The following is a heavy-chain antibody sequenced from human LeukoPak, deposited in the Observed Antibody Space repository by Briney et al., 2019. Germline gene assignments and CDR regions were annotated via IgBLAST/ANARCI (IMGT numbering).Heavy chain of an antibody. CDR2: INPNSGGT. V-gene: IGHV1-2*02. J-gene: IGHJ6*03. CDR1: GYTFTGYY. CDR3: ARDPRAYYYYYYMDV. Sequence: GASVKVSCKASGYTFTGYYMHWVRQAPGQGLEWMGWINPNSGGTNYAQKFQGRVTMTRDTSISTAYMELSRLRSDDTAVYYCARDPRAYYYYYYMDVWGKGTTVTVSS.